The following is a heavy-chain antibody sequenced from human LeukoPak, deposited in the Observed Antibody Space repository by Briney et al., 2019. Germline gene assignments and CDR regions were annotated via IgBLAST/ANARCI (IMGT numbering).Heavy chain of an antibody. Sequence: ASVKVSCKASGYTFTSYYMHWVRQAPGQGLEWMGIINPSGGSTSYAQKFQGRVTMTRDMSTSTVYMELSSLRSEDTAVYYCARGGGVGFEYSSSFTWFAPWGQGTLVTVSS. CDR1: GYTFTSYY. CDR3: ARGGGVGFEYSSSFTWFAP. V-gene: IGHV1-46*01. J-gene: IGHJ5*02. CDR2: INPSGGST. D-gene: IGHD6-6*01.